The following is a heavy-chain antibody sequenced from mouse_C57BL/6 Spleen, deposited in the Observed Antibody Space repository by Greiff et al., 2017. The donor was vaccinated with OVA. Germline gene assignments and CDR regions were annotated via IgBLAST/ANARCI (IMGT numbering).Heavy chain of an antibody. V-gene: IGHV1-7*01. CDR1: GYTFTSYW. CDR3: ARNSSYDYGYFDD. J-gene: IGHJ1*03. D-gene: IGHD1-1*01. Sequence: QVQLQQSGAELVKPGASVKLSCKASGYTFTSYWMHWVKQRPGQGLEWIGYINPSSGYTKYNQKFKDKATLTADKSSSTAYMQLSSLTYEDADVYYCARNSSYDYGYFDDWGKGTTVTVSS. CDR2: INPSSGYT.